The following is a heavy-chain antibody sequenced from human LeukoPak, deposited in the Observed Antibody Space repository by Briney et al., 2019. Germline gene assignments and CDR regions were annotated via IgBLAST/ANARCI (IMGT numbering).Heavy chain of an antibody. Sequence: PGGSLRLSCVGSGFTVSSSFMSWVRQAPGKGLEWIGYIYYSGNTNYNPSLKSRVTISVDTSKNHFSLKLSSVTAADTAVYYCARHLGYCSSAGCNSWFDPWGQGTLVTVSS. D-gene: IGHD2-2*03. CDR2: IYYSGNT. V-gene: IGHV4-59*08. J-gene: IGHJ5*02. CDR3: ARHLGYCSSAGCNSWFDP. CDR1: GFTVSSSF.